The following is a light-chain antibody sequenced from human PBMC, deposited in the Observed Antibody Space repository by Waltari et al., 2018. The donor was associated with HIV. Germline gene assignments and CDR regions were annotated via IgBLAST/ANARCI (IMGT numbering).Light chain of an antibody. V-gene: IGKV1-9*01. J-gene: IGKJ3*01. CDR1: QGIRNY. CDR2: GAA. Sequence: ILLTQSPPFLSASVGDRVTISCRASQGIRNYLAWFQQKPGRAPKLLIFGAATLQSGVPSRFSGGGSGTQFTLTINNLQPEDFATYYCQQHNTYPLTFGPGT. CDR3: QQHNTYPLT.